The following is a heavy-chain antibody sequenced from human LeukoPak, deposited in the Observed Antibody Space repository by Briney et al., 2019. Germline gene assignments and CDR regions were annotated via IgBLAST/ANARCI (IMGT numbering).Heavy chain of an antibody. CDR1: GFTFSSYA. J-gene: IGHJ4*02. Sequence: GGSLRLSCAASGFTFSSYAMHWVRQAPGKGLEWVAVISYDGSNKYYADSVKGRFTISRDNSKNTLYLQMNTLRAEDTAVYYCAKDDVFYGSGFFDFWGQGILVTVSS. D-gene: IGHD3-10*01. CDR2: ISYDGSNK. CDR3: AKDDVFYGSGFFDF. V-gene: IGHV3-30*04.